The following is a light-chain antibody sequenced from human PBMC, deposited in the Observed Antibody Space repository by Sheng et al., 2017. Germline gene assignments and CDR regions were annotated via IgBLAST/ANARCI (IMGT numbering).Light chain of an antibody. V-gene: IGLV2-8*01. CDR1: NNDVGIYNF. CDR2: EVT. CDR3: NSYVSADIVV. Sequence: QSALTQPPSASGSPGQSVTISCTGSNNDVGIYNFVSWYQQRPGKAPKLIIYEVTKRPLGVPDRFSGSKSGNTASLTVSGLQAEDEADYYCNSYVSADIVVFGGGTRLTVL. J-gene: IGLJ2*01.